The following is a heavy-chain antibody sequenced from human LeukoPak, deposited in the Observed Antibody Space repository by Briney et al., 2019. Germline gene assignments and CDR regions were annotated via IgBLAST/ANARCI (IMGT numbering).Heavy chain of an antibody. J-gene: IGHJ5*02. Sequence: SETLSLTCTVSGGSISSYYWSWIRQPPGKGLEWIACISYSGSTKYNPSLKSRVTISVDTSKNQLSLKLSSVTAADTAVYYCAREPEFDSSGYLNWFDPWGQGTLVTVSS. V-gene: IGHV4-59*01. CDR3: AREPEFDSSGYLNWFDP. D-gene: IGHD3-22*01. CDR2: ISYSGST. CDR1: GGSISSYY.